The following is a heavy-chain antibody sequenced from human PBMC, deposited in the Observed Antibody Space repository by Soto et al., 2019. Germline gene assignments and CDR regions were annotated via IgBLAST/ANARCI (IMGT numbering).Heavy chain of an antibody. J-gene: IGHJ4*02. CDR1: GFTFSTDV. CDR2: TSGGDDIT. V-gene: IGHV3-23*01. D-gene: IGHD6-19*01. Sequence: GGSLRLSCAAPGFTFSTDVVSWVRQAPGKGREYVSVTSGGDDITYYADSVKGRFSISREDSRNTLYLQMNSLRVEDTAVYYCPKGISGWFELGFWGQGVLVTVSS. CDR3: PKGISGWFELGF.